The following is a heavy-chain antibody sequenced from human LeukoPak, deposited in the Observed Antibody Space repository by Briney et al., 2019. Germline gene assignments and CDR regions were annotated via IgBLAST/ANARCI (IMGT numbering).Heavy chain of an antibody. J-gene: IGHJ4*02. Sequence: GGSLRLSCAASGFTFSTYWMTWVRQAPGKGLEWVANINQDGSEKHYVDSVKGRFTIPRDNAKNSLYLQMNSLRAEDTAVYYCARSYGAFSGPVAYWGQGTLVTLSS. CDR3: ARSYGAFSGPVAY. D-gene: IGHD4-17*01. CDR1: GFTFSTYW. CDR2: INQDGSEK. V-gene: IGHV3-7*01.